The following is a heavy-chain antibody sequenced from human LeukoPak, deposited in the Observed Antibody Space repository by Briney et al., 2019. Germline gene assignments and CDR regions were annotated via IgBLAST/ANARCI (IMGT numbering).Heavy chain of an antibody. CDR3: ARAPAAGGLFDY. CDR1: GGSISSYY. CDR2: IYYSGST. V-gene: IGHV4-59*01. Sequence: SETLSPTCTVSGGSISSYYWSWIRQPPGKGLEWIGYIYYSGSTNYNPSLKSRVTISVDTSKNQFSLKLSSVTAADTAVYYCARAPAAGGLFDYWGQGTLVTVSS. J-gene: IGHJ4*02. D-gene: IGHD6-13*01.